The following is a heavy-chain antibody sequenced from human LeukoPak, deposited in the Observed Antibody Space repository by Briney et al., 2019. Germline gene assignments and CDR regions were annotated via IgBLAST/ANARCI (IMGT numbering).Heavy chain of an antibody. V-gene: IGHV3-11*04. CDR3: ARAFNDAFDI. CDR1: GFTFRDYY. Sequence: PGGSLRLSCAAPGFTFRDYYMTWLRQAPGKGLEWVSYISNSGTKIYNADSVKGRFTISRDNAKNSLYLQMNSLRAEDTAMYYCARAFNDAFDIWGQGTMVTVSS. J-gene: IGHJ3*02. CDR2: ISNSGTKI.